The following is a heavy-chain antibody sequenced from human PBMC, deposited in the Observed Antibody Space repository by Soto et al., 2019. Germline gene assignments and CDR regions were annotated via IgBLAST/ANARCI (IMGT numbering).Heavy chain of an antibody. D-gene: IGHD3-10*01. CDR2: IYSGGSM. Sequence: PGGSLRLSCAASGFTVSSNYMSWVRQAPGKGLEWVSVIYSGGSMYYADSVKGRFTISRDNSKNTLYLQMNSLRAEDTAVYYCARDIVMVRGSYYMDVWGKGTTVTVSS. CDR1: GFTVSSNY. J-gene: IGHJ6*03. CDR3: ARDIVMVRGSYYMDV. V-gene: IGHV3-66*01.